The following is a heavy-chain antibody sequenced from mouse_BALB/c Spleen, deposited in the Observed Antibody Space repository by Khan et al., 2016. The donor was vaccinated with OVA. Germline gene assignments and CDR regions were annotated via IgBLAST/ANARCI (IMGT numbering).Heavy chain of an antibody. D-gene: IGHD2-2*01. CDR3: TRHGYVAWFTY. Sequence: VQLKQSGPELMKPGASVKISCKASGYSFTSYYIHWVMQSHGKSLEWIGYIYPFSGATTYNQKFTGKATLTVDKSSSTAYIHLSNLTSEDSAVYYCTRHGYVAWFTYWGQGTLVTVSA. J-gene: IGHJ3*01. CDR2: IYPFSGAT. V-gene: IGHV1-31*01. CDR1: GYSFTSYY.